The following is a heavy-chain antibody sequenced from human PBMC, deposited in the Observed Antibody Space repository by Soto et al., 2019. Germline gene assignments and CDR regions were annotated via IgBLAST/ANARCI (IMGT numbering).Heavy chain of an antibody. CDR2: IGVYNGNT. CDR3: SRARYCTSPSCYNHYYYGMDI. J-gene: IGHJ6*02. D-gene: IGHD2-2*02. V-gene: IGHV1-18*04. Sequence: QEQLVQSGGEVKKPGASVRVSCKASGYTFTKYVITCVRQAPGQGLEWMGWIGVYNGNTNYARKLQGRVIMTADTSASTAYMELRSLGSDDTAVYDCSRARYCTSPSCYNHYYYGMDIWGQVTTVSVSS. CDR1: GYTFTKYV.